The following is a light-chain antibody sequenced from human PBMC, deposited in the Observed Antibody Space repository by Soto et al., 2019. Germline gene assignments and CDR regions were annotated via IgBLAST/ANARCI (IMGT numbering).Light chain of an antibody. CDR2: KAS. V-gene: IGKV1-8*01. Sequence: AIRLTQSRSPLSASTGDRVTITCRASQGISSYLAWYQQKPGKAPKLLIYKASTLKSGVPSRFSGSGSGTEFTLTIRRLEPDDFAVYYCQQYGSSPRTFGQGTKVDIK. CDR3: QQYGSSPRT. CDR1: QGISSY. J-gene: IGKJ1*01.